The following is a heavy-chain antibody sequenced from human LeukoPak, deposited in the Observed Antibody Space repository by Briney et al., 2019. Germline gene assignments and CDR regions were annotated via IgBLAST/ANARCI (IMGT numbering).Heavy chain of an antibody. V-gene: IGHV3-30*01. CDR2: ISYDGSIE. CDR3: ARDSTYYYDSGSSGPHYFDY. Sequence: QPARSLRLSCVAYGFTFSNYAMHWVRQAPGKGPEWVAVISYDGSIEYYADSVKGRFTISRDNSKNTLYLQMNSLRAEDTAVYYCARDSTYYYDSGSSGPHYFDYWGQGTLVTVSS. D-gene: IGHD3-10*01. CDR1: GFTFSNYA. J-gene: IGHJ4*02.